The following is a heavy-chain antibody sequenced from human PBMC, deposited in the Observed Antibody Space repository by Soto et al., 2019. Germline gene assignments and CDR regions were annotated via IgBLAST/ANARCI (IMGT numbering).Heavy chain of an antibody. CDR1: GGSFSSGGYS. CDR2: LYHTGNT. CDR3: ARFRGTAILDF. D-gene: IGHD2-21*02. J-gene: IGHJ4*02. V-gene: IGHV4-30-2*01. Sequence: SETLSLTCAVSGGSFSSGGYSWSWIRQPPGKGLEWIGYLYHTGNTYYNPSLESRVTISVDRSKNQFSLDLTSVTAADTAVYHCARFRGTAILDFWGQGTLGTVSA.